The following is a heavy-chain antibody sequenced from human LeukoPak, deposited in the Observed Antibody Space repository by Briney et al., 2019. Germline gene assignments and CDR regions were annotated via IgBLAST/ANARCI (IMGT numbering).Heavy chain of an antibody. Sequence: GGSLRLSCAASGFTFSSYGMHWVRQAPGKGLEWVAFIRYDGSNKYYADSMKGRFTISRDNSKNTLYLQMNSLRAEDTAVYYCAKDSPDTVGAELPLYYFDYWGQGTLVTVSS. CDR3: AKDSPDTVGAELPLYYFDY. CDR2: IRYDGSNK. CDR1: GFTFSSYG. J-gene: IGHJ4*02. V-gene: IGHV3-30*02. D-gene: IGHD1-26*01.